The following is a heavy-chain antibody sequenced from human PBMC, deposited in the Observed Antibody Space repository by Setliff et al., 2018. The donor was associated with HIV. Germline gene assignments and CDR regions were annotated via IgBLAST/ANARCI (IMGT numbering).Heavy chain of an antibody. Sequence: PSETLSLTCAVYGGSFSGYYWSWIRQPPGKGLEWIGEIIHSGSTNYNPSLKTRAAISVDKSKNQFSLELNSVTAADTAVYYCARDQRLSYWGQGTLVTVSS. J-gene: IGHJ4*02. CDR3: ARDQRLSY. CDR1: GGSFSGYY. CDR2: IIHSGST. V-gene: IGHV4-34*12.